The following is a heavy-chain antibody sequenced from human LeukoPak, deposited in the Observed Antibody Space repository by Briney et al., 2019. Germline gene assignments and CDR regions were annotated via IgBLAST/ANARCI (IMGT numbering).Heavy chain of an antibody. CDR1: GGSISSYY. CDR3: ARSYSSGWYRTYYFDY. CDR2: IYYSGST. Sequence: SETLSLTCTVSGGSISSYYWSWIRQPPGKGLEWIGYIYYSGSTNYNRSLKSRVTISVDTSKNQFSLKLSSVTAADTAVYYCARSYSSGWYRTYYFDYWGQGTLVTVSS. J-gene: IGHJ4*02. D-gene: IGHD6-19*01. V-gene: IGHV4-59*01.